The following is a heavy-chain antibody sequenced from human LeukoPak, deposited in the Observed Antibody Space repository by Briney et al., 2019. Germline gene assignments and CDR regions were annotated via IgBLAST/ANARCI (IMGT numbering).Heavy chain of an antibody. CDR1: GFTFSSYS. CDR2: ISSSSSTT. CDR3: ARSITMVRGVIGWFDP. Sequence: PGGSLRLSCAASGFTFSSYSMNWVRQAPGKGLEWVSYISSSSSTTYYADSVKGRFTISRDNAKNSLYMQMNSLRAEDTAVYYCARSITMVRGVIGWFDPWGQGTLVTVSS. D-gene: IGHD3-10*01. J-gene: IGHJ5*02. V-gene: IGHV3-48*04.